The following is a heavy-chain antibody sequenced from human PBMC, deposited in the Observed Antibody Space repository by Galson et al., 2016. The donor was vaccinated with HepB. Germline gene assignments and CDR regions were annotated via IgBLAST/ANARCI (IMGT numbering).Heavy chain of an antibody. CDR3: TRGTLGTTASMAFDY. V-gene: IGHV4-4*02. D-gene: IGHD1-26*01. CDR2: IYQTGTA. Sequence: SETLSLTCAVSGGSISNNYWWSWVRQSPGNGLEWIGEIYQTGTANYNPPFTSRATISVDKSKNQFSLRLNSVTAADTAVYYCTRGTLGTTASMAFDYWGQGTLVSVSS. CDR1: GGSISNNYW. J-gene: IGHJ4*02.